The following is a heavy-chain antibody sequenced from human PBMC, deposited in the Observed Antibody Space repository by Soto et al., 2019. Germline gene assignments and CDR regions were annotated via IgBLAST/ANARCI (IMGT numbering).Heavy chain of an antibody. Sequence: ASVKVSCKASGYTFTGYYMHWVRQAPGQGLERMGWINPNSGGTNYAQKFQGWVTMTRDASISTAYMELSRLGSDDTAVYYCAREGTAHYYGMDFWGQGTTVTVAS. CDR1: GYTFTGYY. CDR2: INPNSGGT. D-gene: IGHD6-13*01. J-gene: IGHJ6*02. V-gene: IGHV1-2*04. CDR3: AREGTAHYYGMDF.